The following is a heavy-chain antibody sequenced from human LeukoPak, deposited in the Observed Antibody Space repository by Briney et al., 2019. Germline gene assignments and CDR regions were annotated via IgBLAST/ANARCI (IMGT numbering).Heavy chain of an antibody. CDR1: GGSISSSHYY. D-gene: IGHD6-19*01. CDR2: IYYSGST. CDR3: ARLSRYTGIPVAGIGHYYFDY. J-gene: IGHJ4*02. V-gene: IGHV4-39*01. Sequence: PSETLSLTCTVSGGSISSSHYYWGWIRQPPGKGLEWIGSIYYSGSTYYNPSLKSRVTISVDTSKKQFSLKLSSVTAADTAVYYCARLSRYTGIPVAGIGHYYFDYWGQGTLVTVSS.